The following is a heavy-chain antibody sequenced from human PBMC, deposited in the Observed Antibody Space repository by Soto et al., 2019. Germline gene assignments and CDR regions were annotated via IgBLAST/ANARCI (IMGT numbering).Heavy chain of an antibody. D-gene: IGHD6-19*01. V-gene: IGHV3-30-3*01. J-gene: IGHJ4*02. CDR1: GFTFSSYA. CDR3: ARDREKQWLPLFDY. Sequence: QVQLVESGGGVVQPGRSLRLSCAASGFTFSSYAMHWVRQAPGKGLEWVAVISYDGSNKYYADSVKGRFTISRDNSKNTLYLQMNSLRAEDTAVYYCARDREKQWLPLFDYWGQGTLVTVSS. CDR2: ISYDGSNK.